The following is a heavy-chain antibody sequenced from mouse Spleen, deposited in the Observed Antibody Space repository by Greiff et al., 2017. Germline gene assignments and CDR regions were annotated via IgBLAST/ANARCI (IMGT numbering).Heavy chain of an antibody. CDR1: GYSITSGYY. V-gene: IGHV3-6*01. J-gene: IGHJ1*01. Sequence: EVQLVESGPGLVKPSQSLSLTCSVTGYSITSGYYWNWIRQFPGNKLEWMGYISYDGSNNYNPSLKNRISITRDTSKNQFFLKLNSVTTEDTATYYCAREGGGYDEYGDWYFDVWGAGTTVTVSS. CDR3: AREGGGYDEYGDWYFDV. D-gene: IGHD2-2*01. CDR2: ISYDGSN.